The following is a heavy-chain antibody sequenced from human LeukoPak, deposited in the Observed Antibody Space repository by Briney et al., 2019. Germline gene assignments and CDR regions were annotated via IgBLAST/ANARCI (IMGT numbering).Heavy chain of an antibody. CDR1: GFTVSSNY. CDR3: TTTYDSSGYFGY. Sequence: PGGSLRLSCAASGFTVSSNYMSWVRQAPGKGLEWVSVIYSGGSTYYADSVKGRFTTSRDNSKNTLYLQMNSLRAEDTAVYYCTTTYDSSGYFGYWGQGTLVTVSS. D-gene: IGHD3-22*01. CDR2: IYSGGST. V-gene: IGHV3-53*01. J-gene: IGHJ4*02.